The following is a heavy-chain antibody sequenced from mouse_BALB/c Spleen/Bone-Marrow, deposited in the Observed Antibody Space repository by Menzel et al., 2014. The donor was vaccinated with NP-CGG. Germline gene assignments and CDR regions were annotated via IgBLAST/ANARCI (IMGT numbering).Heavy chain of an antibody. Sequence: QVQLQQSGPELVKPGASVKMSCKASGYTFTDYVITWVKQRTGQGLEWIGEIYPGSGSTYYNEKFKGKATLTADKSSNTAYMQLGSLTSEDSAVYFCARLDGNYRYAMDYWSQGTSVTVSS. V-gene: IGHV1-77*01. D-gene: IGHD2-1*01. CDR3: ARLDGNYRYAMDY. J-gene: IGHJ4*01. CDR2: IYPGSGST. CDR1: GYTFTDYV.